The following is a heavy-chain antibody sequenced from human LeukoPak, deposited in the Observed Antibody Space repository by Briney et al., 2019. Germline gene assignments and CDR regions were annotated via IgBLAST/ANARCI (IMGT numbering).Heavy chain of an antibody. CDR2: IRYDGSNK. D-gene: IGHD1-26*01. J-gene: IGHJ4*02. CDR1: GFTFSSYG. CDR3: AKVPGPIVGATSAGY. V-gene: IGHV3-30*02. Sequence: GGSLRLSCAASGFTFSSYGMHWVRQAPGKGLEWVAFIRYDGSNKYYADSVKGRFTISRDNSKNTLYLQMNSLRAEDTAVYYCAKVPGPIVGATSAGYWGQGTLVTVSS.